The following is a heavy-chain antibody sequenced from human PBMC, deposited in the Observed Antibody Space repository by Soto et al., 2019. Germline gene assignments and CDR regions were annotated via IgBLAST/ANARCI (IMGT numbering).Heavy chain of an antibody. V-gene: IGHV3-30-3*01. CDR3: ARAQVEMALLDI. CDR2: ISYDGSNK. D-gene: IGHD2-2*01. J-gene: IGHJ3*02. Sequence: QVQLVESGGGVVQPGRSLRLSCAASGFTFSSYAMHWVRQAPGKGLEWVAVISYDGSNKYYADSVKGRFTISRDNSKNTLYLQMNSLRAEDTAVYYCARAQVEMALLDIWGQGTMVTVSS. CDR1: GFTFSSYA.